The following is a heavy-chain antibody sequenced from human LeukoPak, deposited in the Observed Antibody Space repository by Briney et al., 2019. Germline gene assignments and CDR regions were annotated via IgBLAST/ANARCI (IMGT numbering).Heavy chain of an antibody. CDR1: VFSFSNSW. J-gene: IGHJ4*02. CDR3: ASDPSLANFWTGYPHY. D-gene: IGHD3/OR15-3a*01. CDR2: INSDGTTT. V-gene: IGHV3-74*01. Sequence: GGSLRLSCAASVFSFSNSWMHWVRQAPGKGLVWVSRINSDGTTTYYADSVKGRFTISRDNAKNTLFLQMNSLRPEDTALYYFASDPSLANFWTGYPHYWGQGTLVTVSS.